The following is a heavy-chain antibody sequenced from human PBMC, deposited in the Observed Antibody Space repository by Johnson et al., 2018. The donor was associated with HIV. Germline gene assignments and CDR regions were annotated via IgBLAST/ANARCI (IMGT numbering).Heavy chain of an antibody. J-gene: IGHJ3*02. D-gene: IGHD3-3*01. CDR2: ISTSGSTI. Sequence: VQLVESGGGLVQPGGSLRLSCAASGFTVSDYYMSWIRQAPGKGLEWVSYISTSGSTIYYADSVKGRFTSARDNSKNMLYLQMNNLRVEDTAVYYCAKDVGNYWPDAFDIWGQGTMVTVSS. CDR3: AKDVGNYWPDAFDI. CDR1: GFTVSDYY. V-gene: IGHV3-11*04.